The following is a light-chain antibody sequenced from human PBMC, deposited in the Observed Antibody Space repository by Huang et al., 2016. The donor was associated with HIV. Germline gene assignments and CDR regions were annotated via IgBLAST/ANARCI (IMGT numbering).Light chain of an antibody. CDR2: QAS. V-gene: IGKV1-5*03. Sequence: DIQMTQSPSTLSASVGDRVTITCRASQSIATWLAWYQQKEGRAPKLLMFQASSVESGVPSRFRGSGSGTEVTLTISSLQADDFATYFCQQYNSYPYTFGQGTKLEIK. J-gene: IGKJ2*01. CDR3: QQYNSYPYT. CDR1: QSIATW.